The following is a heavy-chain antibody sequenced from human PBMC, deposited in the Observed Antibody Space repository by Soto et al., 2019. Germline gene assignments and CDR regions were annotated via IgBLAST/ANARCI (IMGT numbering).Heavy chain of an antibody. D-gene: IGHD5-12*01. J-gene: IGHJ6*02. Sequence: GRAPRLSFAAPGFTFSNPLRNSVRQAPGKGLEWVGRIKSKTDGGTTDYAAPVKGRFTISRDDSKNTLYLQMNSLKTEDTAVYYCTASVWLPVDVWGQGTTVTVSS. V-gene: IGHV3-15*07. CDR3: TASVWLPVDV. CDR2: IKSKTDGGTT. CDR1: GFTFSNPL.